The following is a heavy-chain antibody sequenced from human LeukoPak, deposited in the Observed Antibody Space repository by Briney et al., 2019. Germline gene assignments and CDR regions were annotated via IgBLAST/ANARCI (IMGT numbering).Heavy chain of an antibody. CDR2: FDPEDGET. CDR1: GYTLTELS. CDR3: ARHSGYSYGEWPSYGMDV. Sequence: ASVKVSCKVSGYTLTELSMHWVRQAPGKGLEWMGGFDPEDGETIYAQKFQGRVTMTRDTSTSTVYMELSSLRSEDTAVYYCARHSGYSYGEWPSYGMDVWGQGTTVTVSS. J-gene: IGHJ6*02. V-gene: IGHV1-24*01. D-gene: IGHD5-18*01.